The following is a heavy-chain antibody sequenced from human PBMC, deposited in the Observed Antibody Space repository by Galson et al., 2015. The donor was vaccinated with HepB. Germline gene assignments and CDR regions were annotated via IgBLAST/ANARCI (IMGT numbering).Heavy chain of an antibody. CDR2: ISHDGSNK. CDR3: ARGLPYSSGPWGFDY. J-gene: IGHJ4*02. Sequence: YLRLSCAASGFTFSSYAMHWVRQAPGKELEWVAVISHDGSNKYYADSVKGRFTISRDNSKNTLYLQMNSLRAEDTAVYYCARGLPYSSGPWGFDYWGQGTLVTVSS. CDR1: GFTFSSYA. V-gene: IGHV3-30*04. D-gene: IGHD6-19*01.